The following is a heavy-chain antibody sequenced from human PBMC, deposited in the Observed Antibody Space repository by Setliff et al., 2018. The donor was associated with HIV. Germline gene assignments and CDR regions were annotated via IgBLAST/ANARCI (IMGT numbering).Heavy chain of an antibody. D-gene: IGHD5-12*01. CDR1: GGSISSYY. V-gene: IGHV4-59*08. CDR2: IFYSGST. CDR3: ARAEMATIVAFDI. J-gene: IGHJ3*02. Sequence: PSETLSLTCTVSGGSISSYYWSWIRQPPGKGLEWIGYIFYSGSTNYNPSLKSRVTISVDTSQNQFSLKLSSVTAADTAIYYCARAEMATIVAFDIWGQGTMVTVSS.